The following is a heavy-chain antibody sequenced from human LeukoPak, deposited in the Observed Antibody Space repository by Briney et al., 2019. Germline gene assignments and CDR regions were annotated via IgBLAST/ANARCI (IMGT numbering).Heavy chain of an antibody. D-gene: IGHD2-21*01. J-gene: IGHJ6*02. V-gene: IGHV4-59*01. CDR2: IYYTGTT. Sequence: PSETLSLTCTVSGGSISAYYWSWILQPPGKALEWIGYIYYTGTTKYNPSLKSRATISLDPSKNQFSLKLTSVTAADIFFFKQETAYEIDVWGQGTTVTVSS. CDR1: GGSISAYY. CDR3: ETAYEIDV.